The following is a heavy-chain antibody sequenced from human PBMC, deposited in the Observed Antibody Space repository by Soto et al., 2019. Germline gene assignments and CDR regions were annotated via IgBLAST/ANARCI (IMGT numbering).Heavy chain of an antibody. Sequence: QITLKESGPTLVKPTQTLTLTCTVSGFSLSTRGVGVGWIRQPPGKALEWLALIYWDDDNRYSPSLKNRLTITRDPSKNPVVLNMSNMDSVDTATYYFADTRWYDGSGYSHFAYWGQGTLVTVSS. CDR3: ADTRWYDGSGYSHFAY. D-gene: IGHD3-22*01. V-gene: IGHV2-5*02. CDR2: IYWDDDN. CDR1: GFSLSTRGVG. J-gene: IGHJ4*02.